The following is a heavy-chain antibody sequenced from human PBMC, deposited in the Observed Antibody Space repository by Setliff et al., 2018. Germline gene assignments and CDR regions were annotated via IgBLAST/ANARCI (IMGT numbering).Heavy chain of an antibody. Sequence: PSETLSLTCSVSSGSISSDGYYWSWIRQHPGKGLEWIGYIYYSGNTKYNPSLKSRVTILVDTSKNQFSLKLSSVTAADTAMYYCAGYSSSWVGIDCWGQGALVTVSS. CDR2: IYYSGNT. D-gene: IGHD6-6*01. V-gene: IGHV4-31*03. J-gene: IGHJ4*02. CDR3: AGYSSSWVGIDC. CDR1: SGSISSDGYY.